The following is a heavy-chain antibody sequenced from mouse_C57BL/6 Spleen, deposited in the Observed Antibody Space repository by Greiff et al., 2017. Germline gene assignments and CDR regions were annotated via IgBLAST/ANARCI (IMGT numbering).Heavy chain of an antibody. J-gene: IGHJ1*03. V-gene: IGHV1-69*01. CDR1: GYTFTSYW. D-gene: IGHD1-1*01. CDR2: IDPSDSYT. CDR3: ARRSPYYGSSYWDLDV. Sequence: QVQLQQSGAELVMPGASVKLSCKASGYTFTSYWMHWVKQRPGQGLEWIGEIDPSDSYTNYNQKFKGKSTLTVDKSSSTAYMQLSSLTSEDSAVYDCARRSPYYGSSYWDLDVWGTGTTVTVAS.